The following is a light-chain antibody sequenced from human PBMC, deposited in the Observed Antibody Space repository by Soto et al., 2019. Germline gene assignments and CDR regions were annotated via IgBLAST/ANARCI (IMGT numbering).Light chain of an antibody. Sequence: QSVLTQPPSVSGAPGQRVTISCTGSSSNIGAGHDVNWYQHLPGTAPKLLVYGNTDRPSGVPDRFSGSKSGTSGSLAITGLRAEDEADYYCQSYDITLGGEVFGGGTQLTVL. J-gene: IGLJ3*02. CDR3: QSYDITLGGEV. CDR2: GNT. CDR1: SSNIGAGHD. V-gene: IGLV1-40*01.